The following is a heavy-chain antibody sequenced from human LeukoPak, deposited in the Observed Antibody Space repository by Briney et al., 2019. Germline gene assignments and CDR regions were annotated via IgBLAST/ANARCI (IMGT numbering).Heavy chain of an antibody. CDR2: ISGSGGST. V-gene: IGHV3-23*01. J-gene: IGHJ4*02. CDR1: GFIFSSYW. D-gene: IGHD3-16*01. CDR3: AKDTLGGFDY. Sequence: PGGSLRLSCAASGFIFSSYWMHWVRQAPGKGLEWVSAISGSGGSTYYADSVKGRFTISRDNSKNTLYLQMNSLRAEDTAVYYCAKDTLGGFDYWGQGTLVTVSS.